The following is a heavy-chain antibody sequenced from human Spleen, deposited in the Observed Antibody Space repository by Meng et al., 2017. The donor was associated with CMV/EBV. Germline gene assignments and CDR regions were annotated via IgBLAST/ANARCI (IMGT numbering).Heavy chain of an antibody. J-gene: IGHJ5*01. CDR2: IKQDGSEK. CDR3: ARRMTEHRGSGSHEYWFDF. D-gene: IGHD3-22*01. Sequence: GGSLRLSCAASGFTFSSYWMSWVRQAPGKGLEWVANIKQDGSEKYYVDSVKGRFTISRDNAKNSLYLQMNSLRAEDAAVYYCARRMTEHRGSGSHEYWFDFWGQGTLVTVSS. CDR1: GFTFSSYW. V-gene: IGHV3-7*03.